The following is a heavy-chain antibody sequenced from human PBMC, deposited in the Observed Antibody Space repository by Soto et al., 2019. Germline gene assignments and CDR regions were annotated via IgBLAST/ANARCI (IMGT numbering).Heavy chain of an antibody. CDR1: YGPLRSDPFF. V-gene: IGHV4-31*01. J-gene: IGHJ4*01. CDR2: TYNRGNP. D-gene: IGHD6-13*01. CDR3: ARPGYSSSDFAP. Sequence: SGTLFPTRPVPYGPLRSDPFFWDGVRRHQGKGREWIGYTYNRGNPHYHPPLKIQFTISKDTSKNQFSLRLNSVTAADTAVYYCARPGYSSSDFAPGGQGPLVPVSS.